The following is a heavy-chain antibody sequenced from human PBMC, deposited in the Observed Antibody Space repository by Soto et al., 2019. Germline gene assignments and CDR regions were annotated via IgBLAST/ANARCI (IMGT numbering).Heavy chain of an antibody. D-gene: IGHD5-12*01. Sequence: EVQLVESGGGLVKPGGSLRLSCAASGFTFSSYSMNWVRQAPGKGLEWVSSISSSSSYIYYADSVKGRFTISKDNAKNSLYLQMNSLIAEDTAVYYCARKYSGYDLAYFDYWGQGTLVTVSS. V-gene: IGHV3-21*01. J-gene: IGHJ4*02. CDR2: ISSSSSYI. CDR3: ARKYSGYDLAYFDY. CDR1: GFTFSSYS.